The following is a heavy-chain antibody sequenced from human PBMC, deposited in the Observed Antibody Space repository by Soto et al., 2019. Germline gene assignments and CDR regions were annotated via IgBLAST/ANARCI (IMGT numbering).Heavy chain of an antibody. J-gene: IGHJ6*02. V-gene: IGHV4-30-4*01. Sequence: LSLTCTGSGVSINSGDYYWTWVRQPPGKCLEWIGNIFHSGSTYYTPSLQSRVTISLDTSKNHFSLKLSSVTPADTAVYYCARDRYYGSGTYYNFYSGMDVWGQGTTVTVSS. CDR3: ARDRYYGSGTYYNFYSGMDV. CDR1: GVSINSGDYY. D-gene: IGHD3-10*01. CDR2: IFHSGST.